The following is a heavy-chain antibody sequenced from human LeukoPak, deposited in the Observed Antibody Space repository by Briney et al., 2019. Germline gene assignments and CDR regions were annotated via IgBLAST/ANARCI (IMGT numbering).Heavy chain of an antibody. Sequence: GGSLRLSCAASGFTFSDYYMSWIREAPGEGLEWVSYISSSGSTIYYADSVKGRFTISRDNAKNSLYLQMNSLRAEDTAVYHCARVGYYYDSSGYPPTRDDAFDIWGQGTMVTVSS. D-gene: IGHD3-22*01. CDR3: ARVGYYYDSSGYPPTRDDAFDI. CDR2: ISSSGSTI. CDR1: GFTFSDYY. J-gene: IGHJ3*02. V-gene: IGHV3-11*01.